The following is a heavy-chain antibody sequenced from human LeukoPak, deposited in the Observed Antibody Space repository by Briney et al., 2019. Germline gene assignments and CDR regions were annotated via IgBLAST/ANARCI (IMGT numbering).Heavy chain of an antibody. V-gene: IGHV1-8*02. CDR2: MNPNSGNT. CDR3: ARGGFPAAT. D-gene: IGHD2-2*01. J-gene: IGHJ5*02. CDR1: GYTFTSYY. Sequence: ASVKVSCKASGYTFTSYYMHWVRQAPGQGLEWMGWMNPNSGNTGYAQKFQGRVTMTRSTSISTAYMELSSLRSEDTAVYYCARGGFPAATWGQGTLVTVSS.